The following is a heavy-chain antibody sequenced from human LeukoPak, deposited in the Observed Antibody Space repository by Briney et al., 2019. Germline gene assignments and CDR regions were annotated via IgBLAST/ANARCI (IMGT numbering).Heavy chain of an antibody. D-gene: IGHD3-22*01. CDR3: ARAPDYYDSSAKFDYYGMDV. V-gene: IGHV6-1*01. J-gene: IGHJ6*02. CDR2: TYYRSKWYN. CDR1: GDSVSSNSAA. Sequence: SQTLSLTCAISGDSVSSNSAAWNWIRQSPSGGLEWLGRTYYRSKWYNDYAVSVKSRITINPDTSKNQFSLQLNSVTPEDTAVYYCARAPDYYDSSAKFDYYGMDVWGQGTTVTVSS.